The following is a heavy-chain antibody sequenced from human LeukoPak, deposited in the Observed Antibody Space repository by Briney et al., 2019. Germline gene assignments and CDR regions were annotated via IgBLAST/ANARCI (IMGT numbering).Heavy chain of an antibody. CDR1: GGSFSGYY. J-gene: IGHJ5*02. V-gene: IGHV4-34*01. CDR2: INHSGST. Sequence: PSETLSLTCAGYGGSFSGYYWSWIRQPPGKGLEWIGEINHSGSTNYNPSLKSRVTISVDTSKNQFSLKLSSVTAADTAVYYCARGLGRIAVSHGFDPWGQGTLVTVSS. CDR3: ARGLGRIAVSHGFDP. D-gene: IGHD6-19*01.